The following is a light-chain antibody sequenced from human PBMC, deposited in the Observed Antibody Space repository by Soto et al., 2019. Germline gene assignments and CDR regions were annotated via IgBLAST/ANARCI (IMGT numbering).Light chain of an antibody. CDR1: QSVSSSY. CDR2: GAS. J-gene: IGKJ3*01. V-gene: IGKV3-20*01. Sequence: DTVLTQSPGTLSLSPGERATLSCRASQSVSSSYFAWYQQKPGQAPRLLIYGASSRATGIPDRFSGSGSGTDFTLTISRLEPEDFAVYYCQQYAGSPSITFGPGTKVDIK. CDR3: QQYAGSPSIT.